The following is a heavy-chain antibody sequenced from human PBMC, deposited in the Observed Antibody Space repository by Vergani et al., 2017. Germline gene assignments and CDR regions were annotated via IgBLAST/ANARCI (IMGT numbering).Heavy chain of an antibody. D-gene: IGHD6-13*01. CDR1: GDSISSSNW. Sequence: QVQLQESGPGLVKPSGTLSLTCAVSGDSISSSNWWSWVRQPPGKGLEWIGRIYTSGSTNYNPSLKSRVTMSVDTSKNQFSLKLSSVTAADTAVYYCAREDWDDGIAAAGLFDYWGQGTLVTVSS. CDR2: IYTSGST. V-gene: IGHV4-4*02. CDR3: AREDWDDGIAAAGLFDY. J-gene: IGHJ4*02.